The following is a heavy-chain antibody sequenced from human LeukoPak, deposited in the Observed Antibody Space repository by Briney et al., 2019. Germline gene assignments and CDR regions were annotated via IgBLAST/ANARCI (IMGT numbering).Heavy chain of an antibody. Sequence: PSETLSLTCTVSGGSISSYYWSWIRQPPGKGLEWIGYIYYSGSTNYNPSLKSRVTISVDTSKNQFSLKLCSVTAADTAVYYCARADIVVVPAAIRGAFDIWGQGTMVTVSS. CDR2: IYYSGST. D-gene: IGHD2-2*02. J-gene: IGHJ3*02. CDR3: ARADIVVVPAAIRGAFDI. CDR1: GGSISSYY. V-gene: IGHV4-59*01.